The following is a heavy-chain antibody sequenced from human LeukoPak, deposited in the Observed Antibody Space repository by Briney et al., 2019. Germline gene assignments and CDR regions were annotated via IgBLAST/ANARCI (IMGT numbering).Heavy chain of an antibody. CDR2: ISSSSSYI. D-gene: IGHD1-26*01. J-gene: IGHJ3*02. CDR3: ARDTVIVGATIRSPFDI. CDR1: GFTFSSYS. Sequence: PGGSLRLSCAASGFTFSSYSMNWVRQAPGKGLEWVSSISSSSSYIYYADSVKGRFTISRDNAKNSLYLQMNSLRAEDTAVYYCARDTVIVGATIRSPFDIWGQGTMVTVSS. V-gene: IGHV3-21*01.